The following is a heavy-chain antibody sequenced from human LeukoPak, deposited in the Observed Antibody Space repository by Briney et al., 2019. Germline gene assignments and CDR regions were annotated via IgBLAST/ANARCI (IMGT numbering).Heavy chain of an antibody. D-gene: IGHD5-18*01. CDR2: INPNSGGT. Sequence: GASVKVSCKASGYTFTGYYMHWVRQAPGQGLEWMGWINPNSGGTNYAQKFQGRVTMTRDTSISTAYMELSRLRSDDTAVYYCARDTVDTATVGLNDAFDIWGRGTMVTVSS. CDR3: ARDTVDTATVGLNDAFDI. J-gene: IGHJ3*02. CDR1: GYTFTGYY. V-gene: IGHV1-2*02.